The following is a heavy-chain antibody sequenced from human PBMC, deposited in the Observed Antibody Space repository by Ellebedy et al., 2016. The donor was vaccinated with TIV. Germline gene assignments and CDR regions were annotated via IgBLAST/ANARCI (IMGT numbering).Heavy chain of an antibody. D-gene: IGHD3-10*01. CDR2: ISYEGSNK. J-gene: IGHJ4*02. Sequence: GESLKISCAASGFPFDSYVMNWVRQAPGKGLEWVALISYEGSNKYYADSVKGRFTISRDSSKNTLYLQMNSLRAEDAAMYYCARSSGATWITYYYFEYWGQGTLVTVSS. CDR3: ARSSGATWITYYYFEY. V-gene: IGHV3-30*04. CDR1: GFPFDSYV.